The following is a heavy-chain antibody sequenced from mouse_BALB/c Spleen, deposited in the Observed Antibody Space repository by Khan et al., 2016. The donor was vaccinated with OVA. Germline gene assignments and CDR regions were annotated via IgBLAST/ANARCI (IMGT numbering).Heavy chain of an antibody. Sequence: EVQLQQSGAELVKSGATVKLSCTASGLNIEDAAMHWLKQWPEQGLEWIGSVDAPNGNTKWGPNFQGKATITADTSSNTAYLQLSSLTSEDTDVYYCARMARKWGQGTTLTVSS. V-gene: IGHV14-3*02. J-gene: IGHJ2*01. CDR2: VDAPNGNT. CDR1: GLNIEDAA. CDR3: ARMARK.